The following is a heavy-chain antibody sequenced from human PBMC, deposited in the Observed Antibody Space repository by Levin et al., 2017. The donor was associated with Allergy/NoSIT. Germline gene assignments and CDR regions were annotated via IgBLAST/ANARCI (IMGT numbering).Heavy chain of an antibody. Sequence: PGGSLRLSCAASGFTFSSYGMHWVRQAPGKGLEWVAVIWYDGSNKYYADSVKGRFTISRDNSKNTLYLQMNSLRAEDTAVYYCARDAYRRDGYTSGAFDIWGQGTMVTVSS. CDR3: ARDAYRRDGYTSGAFDI. J-gene: IGHJ3*02. CDR2: IWYDGSNK. CDR1: GFTFSSYG. V-gene: IGHV3-33*01. D-gene: IGHD5-24*01.